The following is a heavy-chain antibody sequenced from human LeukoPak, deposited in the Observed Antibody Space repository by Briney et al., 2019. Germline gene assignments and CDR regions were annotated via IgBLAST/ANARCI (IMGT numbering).Heavy chain of an antibody. CDR1: GFTFSSYA. CDR3: AKDVGKYGSGSFY. V-gene: IGHV3-23*01. J-gene: IGHJ4*02. Sequence: GGSPRLSCAASGFTFSSYAMSWVRQAPGKGLEWVSAISGSGGSTYNADSVKGRSTISRDNSKNTLYLQMNSLRAEDTAVYYCAKDVGKYGSGSFYWGQGTLVTVSS. D-gene: IGHD3-10*01. CDR2: ISGSGGST.